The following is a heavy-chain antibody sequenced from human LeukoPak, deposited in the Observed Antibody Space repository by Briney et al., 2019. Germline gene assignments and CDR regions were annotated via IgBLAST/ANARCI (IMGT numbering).Heavy chain of an antibody. CDR1: GYTFTGYY. D-gene: IGHD5-18*01. CDR2: INPNSGGT. V-gene: IGHV1-2*02. CDR3: AREGTAMDWGDYYYYMDV. J-gene: IGHJ6*03. Sequence: ASVKVSCKASGYTFTGYYMHWVRQAPGQGLEWMGWINPNSGGTNYAQKFQGRVTMTRDTSISTAYMELSRLRSDDTAVYYCAREGTAMDWGDYYYYMDVWGKGTTVTVSS.